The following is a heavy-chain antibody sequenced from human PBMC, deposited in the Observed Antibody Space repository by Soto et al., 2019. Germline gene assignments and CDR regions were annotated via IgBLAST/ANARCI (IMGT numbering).Heavy chain of an antibody. Sequence: SETLSLTCAVYGGSFSGYYWSWIRQPPGKGLEWIGEINHSGSTNYNPSLKSRVTISVDTSKNQFSLKLSSVTAADTAVYYCARDMQLTYYFDYWGQGTLVTVSS. V-gene: IGHV4-34*01. CDR1: GGSFSGYY. D-gene: IGHD5-18*01. CDR3: ARDMQLTYYFDY. CDR2: INHSGST. J-gene: IGHJ4*02.